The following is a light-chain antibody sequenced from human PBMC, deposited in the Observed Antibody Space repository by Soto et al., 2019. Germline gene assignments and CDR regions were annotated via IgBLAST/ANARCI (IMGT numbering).Light chain of an antibody. CDR3: QQTYSTPYT. Sequence: DIQMTQSPSSLSASVGDRVTITCRASQSISNFLNWYQHKPGKAPKLLIYAASSLQSAVPSRFSGSGSGTDFTLIISSLQPEDCATYYCQQTYSTPYTFGQGTKLEIK. CDR1: QSISNF. J-gene: IGKJ2*01. CDR2: AAS. V-gene: IGKV1-39*01.